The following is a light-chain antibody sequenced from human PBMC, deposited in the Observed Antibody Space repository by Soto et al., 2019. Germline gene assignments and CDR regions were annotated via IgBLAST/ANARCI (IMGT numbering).Light chain of an antibody. J-gene: IGKJ2*01. CDR3: QQRSNWPPKT. CDR2: DAS. Sequence: EIVLTQSPATLSLSPGERATLSCRASQNIGRFLAWYQQKPGQAPRLLIYDASNRATGIPARFSGSGSGTDFTLTISSLEPEDFAVYYCQQRSNWPPKTFGQGTKLEIK. CDR1: QNIGRF. V-gene: IGKV3-11*01.